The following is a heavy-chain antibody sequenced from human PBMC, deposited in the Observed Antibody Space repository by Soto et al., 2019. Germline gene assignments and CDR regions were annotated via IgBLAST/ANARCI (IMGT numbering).Heavy chain of an antibody. CDR2: ISHDGNER. CDR1: GFDFGCFG. CDR3: AKDVEKHQLDYHIGY. J-gene: IGHJ4*02. Sequence: PGGSLRLSCAAAGFDFGCFGIHWVRQAPGRGLDWVAVISHDGNERKYADSVKGRFTISRDNSKDSLYLQMYSMRPDDTTTYYCAKDVEKHQLDYHIGYWGPGSLVTISS. V-gene: IGHV3-30*18. D-gene: IGHD6-13*01.